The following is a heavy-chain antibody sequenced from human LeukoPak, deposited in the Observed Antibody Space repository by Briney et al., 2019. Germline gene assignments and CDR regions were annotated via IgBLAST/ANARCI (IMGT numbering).Heavy chain of an antibody. CDR1: GYTFTSYY. V-gene: IGHV1-46*01. CDR2: INPSGGST. D-gene: IGHD2-2*01. J-gene: IGHJ4*02. CDR3: ARTDCSSTSCSNGHQAYYFDY. Sequence: ASVKVSCKASGYTFTSYYMHWVRQATGQGLEWMGIINPSGGSTSYAQKFQGRVTMTRDTSTSTVYMELSSLRSEDTAVYYCARTDCSSTSCSNGHQAYYFDYWGQGTLVTVSS.